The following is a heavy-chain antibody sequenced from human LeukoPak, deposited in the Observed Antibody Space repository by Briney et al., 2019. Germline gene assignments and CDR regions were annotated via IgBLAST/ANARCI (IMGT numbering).Heavy chain of an antibody. Sequence: SETLSLTCTVSGGSISSSSYYWGWIRQPPGKGLEWIGSIYYSGSTYYNPSLKSRVTISVDTSKNQFSLKLSSVTAADTAVYYCARQDYGGKSRWAFDIWGQGTMVTVSS. J-gene: IGHJ3*02. CDR3: ARQDYGGKSRWAFDI. V-gene: IGHV4-39*01. CDR1: GGSISSSSYY. D-gene: IGHD4-23*01. CDR2: IYYSGST.